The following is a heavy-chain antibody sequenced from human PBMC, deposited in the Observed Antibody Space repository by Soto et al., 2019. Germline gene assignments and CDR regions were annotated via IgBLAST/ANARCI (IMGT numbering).Heavy chain of an antibody. V-gene: IGHV3-53*01. Sequence: PGGSLRLSCAASGFTVSSNYMSWVRQAPGKGLEWVSVIYSGGSTYYADSVKGRFTISRDNSKNTLYLQMNSLRAEDTAVYYCARDRYYDFWSGPRIKDYYYYGMDVWGQGTTVTVSS. CDR1: GFTVSSNY. CDR3: ARDRYYDFWSGPRIKDYYYYGMDV. J-gene: IGHJ6*02. CDR2: IYSGGST. D-gene: IGHD3-3*01.